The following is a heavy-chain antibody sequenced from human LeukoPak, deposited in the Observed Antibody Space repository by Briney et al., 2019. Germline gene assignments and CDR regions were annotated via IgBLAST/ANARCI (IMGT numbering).Heavy chain of an antibody. CDR1: GFTFDDYA. CDR3: AKDLGGSYFDAFDI. Sequence: GGSLRLSCAASGFTFDDYAMHWVRQAPGKGLEWVSGISWNSGSIGYADSVKGRFTISRDNAKNSLYLQMNSLRAEDMALYYCAKDLGGSYFDAFDIWGQGTMVTVSS. CDR2: ISWNSGSI. J-gene: IGHJ3*02. V-gene: IGHV3-9*03. D-gene: IGHD1-26*01.